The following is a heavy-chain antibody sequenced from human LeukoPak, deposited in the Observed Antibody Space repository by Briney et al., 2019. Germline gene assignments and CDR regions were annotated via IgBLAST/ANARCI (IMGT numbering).Heavy chain of an antibody. CDR2: INHSGST. Sequence: SETLSLTCAVYGGSFSGYYWSWIRQPPGKGLEWIGEINHSGSTNYNPSLKSRVTISVDTSKNQFSLKLSSVTAADTAVYYCARTPSGHSDYWGQGTLVTASS. CDR1: GGSFSGYY. V-gene: IGHV4-34*01. CDR3: ARTPSGHSDY. D-gene: IGHD1-26*01. J-gene: IGHJ4*02.